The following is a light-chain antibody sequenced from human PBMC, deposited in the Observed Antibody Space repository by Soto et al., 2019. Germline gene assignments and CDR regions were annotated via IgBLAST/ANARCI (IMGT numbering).Light chain of an antibody. CDR3: QQYDNSIT. CDR2: GAS. V-gene: IGKV3-20*01. CDR1: QSVSSNN. J-gene: IGKJ5*01. Sequence: EIVLTQSPGTLSLSPGETATLSCRASQSVSSNNLAWYHQKPGQTPRLLIYGASSRATGIPDRFSGSGSGTDFTLTISRLEPEDFAVYYCQQYDNSITFGQGSRLDIE.